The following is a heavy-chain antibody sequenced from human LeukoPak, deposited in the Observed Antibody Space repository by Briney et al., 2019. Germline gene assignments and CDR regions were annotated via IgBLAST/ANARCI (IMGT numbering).Heavy chain of an antibody. CDR1: GGSLSSDQW. CDR2: INHSGSA. V-gene: IGHV4-4*02. CDR3: ARAGVWLPAV. D-gene: IGHD3-9*01. J-gene: IGHJ4*02. Sequence: SETLSLTCAVSGGSLSSDQWWSWVRQPPGKGLEWIGEINHSGSANYNPSLRSRVAISIEKSKDQFSLKLSSVTAADTAIYYCARAGVWLPAVWGQGALVTVSS.